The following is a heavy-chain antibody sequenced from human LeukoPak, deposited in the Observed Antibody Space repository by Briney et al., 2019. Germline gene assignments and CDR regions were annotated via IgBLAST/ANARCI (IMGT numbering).Heavy chain of an antibody. J-gene: IGHJ6*02. CDR1: GGTFSSYA. Sequence: VASVKVSCKASGGTFSSYAISWVRQAPGQGLEWMGEIIPIFGTANYAQKFQGRVTITTDESTSTAYMELSSLRSEDTAVYYCARGAVVVPAAPDYGMDVWGQGTTVIVSS. D-gene: IGHD2-2*01. V-gene: IGHV1-69*05. CDR3: ARGAVVVPAAPDYGMDV. CDR2: IIPIFGTA.